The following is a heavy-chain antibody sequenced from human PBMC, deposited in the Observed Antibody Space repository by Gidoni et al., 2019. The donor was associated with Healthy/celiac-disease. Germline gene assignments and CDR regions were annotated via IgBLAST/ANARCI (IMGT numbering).Heavy chain of an antibody. CDR3: AKGRGSGRGYYGMDV. Sequence: EVQLLESGGGLVQPGGSLRLSCAASGFTFSSYAMSWVRQAQGKGLEWVSAISGSGGSTYYADAVKGRFTISRDNSKNTLYLQMNSLRAEDTAVYYCAKGRGSGRGYYGMDVWGQGTTVTVSS. J-gene: IGHJ6*02. V-gene: IGHV3-23*01. CDR2: ISGSGGST. CDR1: GFTFSSYA. D-gene: IGHD3-10*01.